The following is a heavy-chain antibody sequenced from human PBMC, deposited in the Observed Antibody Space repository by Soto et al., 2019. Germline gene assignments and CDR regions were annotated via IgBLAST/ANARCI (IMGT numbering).Heavy chain of an antibody. CDR2: ISFDGDRR. D-gene: IGHD3-3*01. Sequence: QVQLVESGGGVVQPGRSLRLSCVASGFIFSSYGMHWVRQAPGKGLEWVAVISFDGDRRHYADFVKGRFTISRDNSKNTVYLQVDSLRPEDTALYYCAIDLGNYDFWSGAGDYWGQGTLVTVSS. CDR1: GFIFSSYG. V-gene: IGHV3-30*03. CDR3: AIDLGNYDFWSGAGDY. J-gene: IGHJ4*02.